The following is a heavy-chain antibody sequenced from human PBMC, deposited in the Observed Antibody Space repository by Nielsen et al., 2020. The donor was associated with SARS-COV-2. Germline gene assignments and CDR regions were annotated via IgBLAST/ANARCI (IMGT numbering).Heavy chain of an antibody. J-gene: IGHJ4*02. V-gene: IGHV3-21*01. CDR1: GFTFSSYS. Sequence: GGSLRLSCAASGFTFSSYSMNWVRQAPGKGLEWVSSISSSSSYIYYADSVKGRFTISRDNAKNSLYLQMNSLRAEDTAVYYCARDDTDFVVVPAATDYWGQGTLVTVSS. D-gene: IGHD2-2*01. CDR3: ARDDTDFVVVPAATDY. CDR2: ISSSSSYI.